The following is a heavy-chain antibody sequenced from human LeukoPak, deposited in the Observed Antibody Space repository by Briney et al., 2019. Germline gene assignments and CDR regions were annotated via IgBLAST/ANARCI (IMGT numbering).Heavy chain of an antibody. V-gene: IGHV4-59*08. J-gene: IGHJ4*02. CDR1: GGSMSPYH. CDR3: ARAVSGRFDY. D-gene: IGHD6-19*01. Sequence: SETLSLTCTVSGGSMSPYHWGWIRQPPGKGLEWAGYIYYSGSTNYNPSLNSRVTISVDTSKNQFSLRLSSVTAADTAIYYCARAVSGRFDYWGQGTLVTVSS. CDR2: IYYSGST.